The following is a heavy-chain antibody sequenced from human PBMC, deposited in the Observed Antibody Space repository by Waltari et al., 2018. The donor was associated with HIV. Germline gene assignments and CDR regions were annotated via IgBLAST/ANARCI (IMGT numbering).Heavy chain of an antibody. V-gene: IGHV3-23*01. CDR3: AQGMIRGSFGAVDN. J-gene: IGHJ4*02. CDR2: SSGNGDSE. Sequence: EAQLLESGGTLVQPGGSLSLSCTASGFTFSNYAMRWVRQGPGKGRDGVSSSSGNGDSEYSVDAVKRRFTISGENDKNMMFLQMDSLRDDVPAIHHCAQGMIRGSFGAVDNWGQGSLPNVS. CDR1: GFTFSNYA. D-gene: IGHD3-16*01.